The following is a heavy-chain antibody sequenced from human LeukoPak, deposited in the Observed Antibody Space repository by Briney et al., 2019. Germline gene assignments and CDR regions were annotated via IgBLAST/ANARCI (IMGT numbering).Heavy chain of an antibody. CDR1: GFTLSSYS. CDR2: ISSSSSYI. V-gene: IGHV3-21*01. D-gene: IGHD5-12*01. CDR3: ATDGYSGYELNRFDY. J-gene: IGHJ4*02. Sequence: PGGSLRLSCAASGFTLSSYSMNWVRQAPGKGLEWVSSISSSSSYIYYADSVKGRFTISRDNAKNSLYLQMNSLRAEDTAVYYCATDGYSGYELNRFDYWGQGTLVTVSS.